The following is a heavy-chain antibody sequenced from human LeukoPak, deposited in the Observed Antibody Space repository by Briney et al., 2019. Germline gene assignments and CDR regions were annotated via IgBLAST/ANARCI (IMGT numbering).Heavy chain of an antibody. V-gene: IGHV1-18*01. CDR1: GYTFTSYG. CDR3: ARDRPAVAETYPFDY. Sequence: ASVKVSCKASGYTFTSYGISWVRQAPGQGLEWMGWISAYNGNTNYAQKLQGRVTMTTDTSTSTAYMELRSLRSDDTAVYYCARDRPAVAETYPFDYWGQGTLVTVSS. CDR2: ISAYNGNT. D-gene: IGHD6-19*01. J-gene: IGHJ4*02.